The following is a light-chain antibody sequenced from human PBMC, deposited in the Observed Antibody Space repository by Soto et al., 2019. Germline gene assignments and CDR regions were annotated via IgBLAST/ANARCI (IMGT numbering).Light chain of an antibody. V-gene: IGKV3-15*01. Sequence: EIVLTQSPSTLSLSPGERATLSCRASQSVSSDLTWYHQKPGKAPRLLIYGASTRATGIPARYSGSGSGTEFTLTINSLQSEDFAVYYCQQYNNRPRTFGQGTKVDI. CDR3: QQYNNRPRT. CDR2: GAS. J-gene: IGKJ1*01. CDR1: QSVSSD.